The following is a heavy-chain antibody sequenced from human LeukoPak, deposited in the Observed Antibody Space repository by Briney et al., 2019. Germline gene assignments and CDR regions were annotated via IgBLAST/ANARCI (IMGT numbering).Heavy chain of an antibody. Sequence: ASVKVSCKASGYTFTGYSMHWVRQAPGQGLEWMGWINPNSGDTHYAQKFQGRVTMTRDTSISTAYMELSKLTSDDTALYYCAAAPITGETHYYYYYYMGVWGKGTAVTVSS. CDR3: AAAPITGETHYYYYYYMGV. V-gene: IGHV1-2*02. CDR2: INPNSGDT. J-gene: IGHJ6*03. D-gene: IGHD7-27*01. CDR1: GYTFTGYS.